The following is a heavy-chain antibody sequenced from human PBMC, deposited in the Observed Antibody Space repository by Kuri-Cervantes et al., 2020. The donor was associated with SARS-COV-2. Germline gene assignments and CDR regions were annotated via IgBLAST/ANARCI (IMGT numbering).Heavy chain of an antibody. CDR3: ARGGWELLAFDI. CDR2: INPNSGGT. D-gene: IGHD1-26*01. Sequence: ASVKVSCKASGYTFTGYYMHWVRQAPGQGLEWMGGINPNSGGTNYAQKFQGRVTMTGDTSISTAYMEPSRLRSDDTAVYYCARGGWELLAFDIWGQGTMVTVSS. CDR1: GYTFTGYY. J-gene: IGHJ3*02. V-gene: IGHV1-2*02.